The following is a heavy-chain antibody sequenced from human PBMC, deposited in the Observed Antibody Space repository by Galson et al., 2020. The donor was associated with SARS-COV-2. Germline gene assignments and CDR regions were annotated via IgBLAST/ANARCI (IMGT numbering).Heavy chain of an antibody. V-gene: IGHV3-20*04. CDR1: GFTFDDFG. D-gene: IGHD2-15*01. Sequence: GESLKISCAASGFTFDDFGMNWVRQAPGKGLEWVSGITWNGGSTGYVDSVKGRFTISRDNAKNSLYLQMNSLRADDTALYYCARASYAALEYFQHWGQGALGTVSS. CDR3: ARASYAALEYFQH. CDR2: ITWNGGST. J-gene: IGHJ1*01.